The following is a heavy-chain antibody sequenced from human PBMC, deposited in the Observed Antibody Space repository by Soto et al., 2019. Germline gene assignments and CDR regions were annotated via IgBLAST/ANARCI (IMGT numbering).Heavy chain of an antibody. D-gene: IGHD5-12*01. V-gene: IGHV4-59*01. CDR1: GGSISSYY. Sequence: PSETLSLTCNVSGGSISSYYWNWVRQSPGKGLEWIGYIFYSGSPNYNPSLKSRVTISVDTSQNKISLKLRSVTAADTAVYYCASDRDGYNSWGRGTLVTV. J-gene: IGHJ4*02. CDR2: IFYSGSP. CDR3: ASDRDGYNS.